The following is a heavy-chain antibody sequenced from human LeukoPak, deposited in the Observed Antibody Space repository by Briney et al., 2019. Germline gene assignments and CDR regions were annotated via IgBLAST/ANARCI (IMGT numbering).Heavy chain of an antibody. J-gene: IGHJ6*03. V-gene: IGHV1-18*01. CDR1: GYTFTSYG. D-gene: IGHD2-15*01. Sequence: ASVKVSCKASGYTFTSYGISWVRQAPGQGLEWMGWISAYNGNTNYAQKLQGRVTMTTDTSTSTAYMELRSLRSDDTAVYHCARCGPGKYCSGGSCYSYYMDVWGKGTTVTVSS. CDR3: ARCGPGKYCSGGSCYSYYMDV. CDR2: ISAYNGNT.